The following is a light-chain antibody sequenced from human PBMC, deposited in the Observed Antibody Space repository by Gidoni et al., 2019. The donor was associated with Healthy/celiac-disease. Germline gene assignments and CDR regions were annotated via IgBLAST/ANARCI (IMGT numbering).Light chain of an antibody. CDR2: AAS. V-gene: IGKV1-8*01. J-gene: IGKJ2*02. CDR3: QQYYSYPRT. CDR1: QGISSY. Sequence: PSSFSASTGDRVTITCRASQGISSYLAWYQQKPGKAPKLLIYAASTLQSGVPSRFSGSGSGTDFTLTISCLQSEDFATYYCQQYYSYPRTFGQGTKLEIK.